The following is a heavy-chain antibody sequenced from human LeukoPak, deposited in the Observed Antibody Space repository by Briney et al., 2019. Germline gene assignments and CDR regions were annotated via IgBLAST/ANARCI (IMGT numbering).Heavy chain of an antibody. J-gene: IGHJ4*02. CDR1: GYTFTDYW. D-gene: IGHD1-1*01. CDR2: IYPYDSDT. V-gene: IGHV5-51*01. Sequence: GGSLKISCKGSGYTFTDYWIGWVCQMPGKGLEWMGFIYPYDSDTRYSPTFQGQVTISADTSINTAYLQWSSLKASDTAMYYCARRRTSTTSSDYWGQGTLVTVSS. CDR3: ARRRTSTTSSDY.